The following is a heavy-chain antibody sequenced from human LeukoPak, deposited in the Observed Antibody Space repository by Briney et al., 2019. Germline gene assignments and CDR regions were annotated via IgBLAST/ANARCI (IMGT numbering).Heavy chain of an antibody. CDR1: GGSISSYY. J-gene: IGHJ4*02. Sequence: SETLSLTCTVSGGSISSYYWSWIRRPPGKGLEWIGYLYDTGITNYNPSLKSRVTISVDTSKNQFSLKLSSVTAADTAVYYCARGTVRDGYNFNYWGQGTLVTVSS. CDR2: LYDTGIT. D-gene: IGHD5-24*01. V-gene: IGHV4-59*01. CDR3: ARGTVRDGYNFNY.